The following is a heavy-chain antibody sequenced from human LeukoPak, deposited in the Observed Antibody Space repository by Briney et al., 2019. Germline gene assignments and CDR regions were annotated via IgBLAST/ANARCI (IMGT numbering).Heavy chain of an antibody. CDR3: ARDINSSGYPDY. Sequence: PGGSLRLSCAASGFTFSSYGMHWVRQAPGKGLEWVAVIWYDGSNKYYADSVKGRFTISRDNSKNTLYLQMNSLRAEDTAVYYCARDINSSGYPDYWGQGTLVTVSS. D-gene: IGHD3-22*01. J-gene: IGHJ4*02. CDR2: IWYDGSNK. CDR1: GFTFSSYG. V-gene: IGHV3-33*01.